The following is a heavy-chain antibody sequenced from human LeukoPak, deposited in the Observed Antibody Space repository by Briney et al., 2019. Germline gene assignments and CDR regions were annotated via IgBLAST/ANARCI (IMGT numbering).Heavy chain of an antibody. CDR1: GFTFSNYA. CDR2: IYSGGST. Sequence: GGSLRLSCAASGFTFSNYAMTWVRQAPGKGLEWVSVIYSGGSTYYADSVKGRFTISRDNSKNTLYLQMNSLRAEDTAVYYCARTPAGYFDYWGQGTLVTVSS. CDR3: ARTPAGYFDY. J-gene: IGHJ4*02. V-gene: IGHV3-66*01.